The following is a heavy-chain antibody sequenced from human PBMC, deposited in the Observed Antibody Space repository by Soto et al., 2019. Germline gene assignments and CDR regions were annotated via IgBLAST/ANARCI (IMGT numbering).Heavy chain of an antibody. Sequence: QVQLRESGSGLVKPSQTLSLTCSVSGASVTRDGNCWTWIRQPPGKGLEFVASIYHGGSTFYNPSLRSRGTISLDRSKNQFSLKLTSVSAAVTAVYYCAREVVGYSQFVDLGQGTLVTVSS. CDR1: GASVTRDGNC. CDR3: AREVVGYSQFVD. CDR2: IYHGGST. D-gene: IGHD5-18*01. J-gene: IGHJ4*02. V-gene: IGHV4-30-2*01.